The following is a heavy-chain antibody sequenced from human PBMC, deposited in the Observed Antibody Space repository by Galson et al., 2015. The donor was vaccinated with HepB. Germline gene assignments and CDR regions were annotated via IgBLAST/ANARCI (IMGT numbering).Heavy chain of an antibody. Sequence: LGLARAAPGLPVGRLHLRRARQAPRTGLEWAPVTSPRAHTYSAASTFYADSVKGRFIISRDDTKSALYLHMTGLAAADTAVYYCASHAITLLRGVIGGFGSGGQGSLVTVSS. V-gene: IGHV3-53*01. CDR1: GLPVGRLH. D-gene: IGHD3-10*01. J-gene: IGHJ5*01. CDR3: ASHAITLLRGVIGGFGS. CDR2: TSPRAHT.